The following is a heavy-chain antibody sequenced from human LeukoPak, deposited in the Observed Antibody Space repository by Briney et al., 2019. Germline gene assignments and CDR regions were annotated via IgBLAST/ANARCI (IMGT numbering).Heavy chain of an antibody. D-gene: IGHD2-8*02. Sequence: PGGSLRLSCTASGFSFSDYDMSWIRQAPGKGLEWISYISSRSTYISDADSVKGRFTLSRDNAKNLLFLQMNSLRVEDTDLYYCARGGTGAFDYWGQGILVTVSS. CDR2: ISSRSTYI. V-gene: IGHV3-11*06. CDR3: ARGGTGAFDY. CDR1: GFSFSDYD. J-gene: IGHJ4*02.